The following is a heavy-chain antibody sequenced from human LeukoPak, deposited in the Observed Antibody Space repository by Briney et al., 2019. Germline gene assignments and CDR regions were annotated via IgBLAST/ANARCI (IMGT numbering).Heavy chain of an antibody. CDR3: ARDLSGVTGYTYGRGIDY. Sequence: PGGSLRLSCAASGFTFSDYYMSWIRQAPGKGLEWVSYISSSGSTIYYADSVKGRFTISRDNAKNSLYLQMNSLRAEDTAVYYCARDLSGVTGYTYGRGIDYWDQGTLVTVSS. V-gene: IGHV3-11*04. CDR2: ISSSGSTI. CDR1: GFTFSDYY. J-gene: IGHJ4*02. D-gene: IGHD5-18*01.